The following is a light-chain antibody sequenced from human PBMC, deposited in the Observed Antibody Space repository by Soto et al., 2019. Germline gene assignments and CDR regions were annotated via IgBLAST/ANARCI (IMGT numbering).Light chain of an antibody. CDR3: QQYTSYSAGT. Sequence: DLQMTQSPSTLSASVGEKVPSIGRAGRGLIRWWAWFQQNPGKPPDLLIYEPSSLESGVPSRFSGSGSGTEFTLTISSLQPDDFATYYCQQYTSYSAGTFGQGTKVEIK. CDR2: EPS. V-gene: IGKV1-5*03. CDR1: RGLIRW. J-gene: IGKJ1*01.